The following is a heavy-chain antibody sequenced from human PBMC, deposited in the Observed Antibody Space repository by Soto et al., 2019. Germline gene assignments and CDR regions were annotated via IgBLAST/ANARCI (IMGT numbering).Heavy chain of an antibody. V-gene: IGHV4-39*01. J-gene: IGHJ4*02. CDR2: IYYSGST. CDR1: GGSISSSSYY. Sequence: QLQLQESGPGLVKPSETLSLTCTVSGGSISSSSYYWGWIRQPPGKGLEWIGSIYYSGSTYYNPSLKSRVTISVDTSKNQFSLKLSSVTAADTAVYYCARHRTDIVLMVYAPPDYWGQGTLVTVSS. D-gene: IGHD2-8*01. CDR3: ARHRTDIVLMVYAPPDY.